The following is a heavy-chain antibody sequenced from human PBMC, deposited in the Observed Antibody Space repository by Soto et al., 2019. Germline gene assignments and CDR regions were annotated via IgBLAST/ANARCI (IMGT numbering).Heavy chain of an antibody. V-gene: IGHV3-9*01. Sequence: GGSLRLSCSASGFTFEDFAMHWVRRVPGKGLEWVAGNRWNGEAVGYAASAKGRCTSSRDNAKKLLFLQMNSLRVDDTALYYCVKDGEAASPGWFDTWGQGTQVTVSS. CDR2: NRWNGEAV. CDR3: VKDGEAASPGWFDT. D-gene: IGHD6-6*01. J-gene: IGHJ5*02. CDR1: GFTFEDFA.